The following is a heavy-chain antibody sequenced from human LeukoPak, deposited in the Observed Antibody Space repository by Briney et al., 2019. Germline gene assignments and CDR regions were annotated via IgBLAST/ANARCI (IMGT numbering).Heavy chain of an antibody. V-gene: IGHV4-4*09. Sequence: SETLSLTCAVSGVSISPYYWAWIRQPPGKGLEWIGYIHTSGSNNQYPSLKSRVTISVDKSKNHFSLRLTSVTAADTAVYYCARDETPDSSEPTAGDYWGQGTLVTVSS. CDR1: GVSISPYY. D-gene: IGHD3-22*01. CDR2: IHTSGSN. CDR3: ARDETPDSSEPTAGDY. J-gene: IGHJ4*02.